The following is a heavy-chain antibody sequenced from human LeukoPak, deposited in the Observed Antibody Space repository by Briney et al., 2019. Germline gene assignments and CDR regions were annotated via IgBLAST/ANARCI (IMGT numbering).Heavy chain of an antibody. J-gene: IGHJ6*03. Sequence: SSETLSLTCTVSGYSISSGYYWGWIRQPPGKGLEWIGSIYHSGSTYYSPSLKSRVTISVDTSKNQFSLKLSSVTAADTAVYYCARAASRIAYYYDSSAPKRYYYYYMDVWGKGTTVTVSS. CDR2: IYHSGST. D-gene: IGHD3-22*01. CDR3: ARAASRIAYYYDSSAPKRYYYYYMDV. V-gene: IGHV4-38-2*02. CDR1: GYSISSGYY.